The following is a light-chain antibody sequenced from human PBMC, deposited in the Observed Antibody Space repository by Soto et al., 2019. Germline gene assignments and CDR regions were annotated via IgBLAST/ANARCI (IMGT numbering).Light chain of an antibody. V-gene: IGLV4-69*01. CDR1: SGHSNYA. CDR3: QTWGTGSAFVV. Sequence: QLVLTQSPSASASLGASVKLTCTLSSGHSNYAIAWHQQQPEKGPRYLMKVNSGGSHIKGDGIPDRFSGSSSGAERYLFISSLQSEDEADYYCQTWGTGSAFVVFGGGTQRPSS. CDR2: VNSGGSH. J-gene: IGLJ7*01.